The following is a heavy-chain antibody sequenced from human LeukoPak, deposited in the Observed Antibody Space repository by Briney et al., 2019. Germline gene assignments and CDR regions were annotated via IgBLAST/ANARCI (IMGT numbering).Heavy chain of an antibody. CDR1: GGTFSSYA. D-gene: IGHD6-13*01. V-gene: IGHV1-69*05. CDR3: ARGVATGSTHYYYYMDV. Sequence: EASVKVSCKASGGTFSSYAISWVRQAPGQGLERMGGIIPIFGTANYAQKFQGRVTITTDESTSTAYMELSSLRSEDTAVYYCARGVATGSTHYYYYMDVWGKGTTVTVSS. CDR2: IIPIFGTA. J-gene: IGHJ6*03.